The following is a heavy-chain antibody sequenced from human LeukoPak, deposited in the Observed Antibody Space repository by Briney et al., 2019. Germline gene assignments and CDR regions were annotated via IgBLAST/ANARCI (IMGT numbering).Heavy chain of an antibody. Sequence: GGSLRLSCAASGFTVSSNYMTWVRQAPGKGLEWVSVIYSGGTTYYADSVKGRFTISRDNSKNTLYLQMNSPRAEDTAMYYCATYSNSYWGQGTLVTVSS. CDR1: GFTVSSNY. CDR3: ATYSNSY. D-gene: IGHD6-13*01. CDR2: IYSGGTT. V-gene: IGHV3-53*01. J-gene: IGHJ4*02.